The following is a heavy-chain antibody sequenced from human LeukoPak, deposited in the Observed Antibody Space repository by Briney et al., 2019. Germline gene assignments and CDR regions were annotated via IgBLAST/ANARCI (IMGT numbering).Heavy chain of an antibody. V-gene: IGHV3-53*01. CDR1: GFTVSRNY. CDR2: IYSGGST. Sequence: PGGSLRLSCAASGFTVSRNYMNWVRQAPGKGLEWVSVIYSGGSTYYADSVKGRFTISRDNSKNTLYFQMNSLRADDTAFYYCTRGSPILRGRPFDYWGQGTLVTVSS. J-gene: IGHJ4*02. D-gene: IGHD3-10*01. CDR3: TRGSPILRGRPFDY.